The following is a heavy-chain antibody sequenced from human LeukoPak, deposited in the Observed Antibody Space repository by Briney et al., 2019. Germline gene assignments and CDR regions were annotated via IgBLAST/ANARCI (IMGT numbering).Heavy chain of an antibody. J-gene: IGHJ4*02. V-gene: IGHV3-53*01. D-gene: IGHD6-19*01. CDR1: GFTFASYA. CDR3: AREVSSGWYTSYYFDY. Sequence: GGSLRLSCAAPGFTFASYAMNWVRQAPGKGLEWVSVIYSGGSTYYADSVKGRFTISRDNSKNALYLQMNSLRAEDTAVYYCAREVSSGWYTSYYFDYWGQGTLVTVSS. CDR2: IYSGGST.